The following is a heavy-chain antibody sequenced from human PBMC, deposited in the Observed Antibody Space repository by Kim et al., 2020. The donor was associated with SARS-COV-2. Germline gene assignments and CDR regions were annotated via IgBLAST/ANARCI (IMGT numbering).Heavy chain of an antibody. Sequence: SVKVSCKASGGTFSSYAISWVRQAPGQGLEWMGGIIPIFGTANYAQKFQGRVTITADESTSTAYMELSSLRSEDTAVYYCARELSSGSYYGEFDYWGQGTLVTVSS. D-gene: IGHD1-26*01. V-gene: IGHV1-69*13. CDR3: ARELSSGSYYGEFDY. CDR1: GGTFSSYA. CDR2: IIPIFGTA. J-gene: IGHJ4*02.